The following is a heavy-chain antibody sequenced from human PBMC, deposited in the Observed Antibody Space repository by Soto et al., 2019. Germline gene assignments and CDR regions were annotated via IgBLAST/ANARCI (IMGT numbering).Heavy chain of an antibody. Sequence: QVQLVQSGAEVKKPGSSVKVSCKASGGIFSTYAISWLRRAPGQGLEWMGGIIPIFGTPNYAQRFQGRVTLTADVSTSTAYMELSRLRSEDTAVYYCARDRDDYGSGNYYNRIDFWGQGTLVTVSS. CDR1: GGIFSTYA. CDR3: ARDRDDYGSGNYYNRIDF. V-gene: IGHV1-69*01. J-gene: IGHJ4*02. D-gene: IGHD3-10*01. CDR2: IIPIFGTP.